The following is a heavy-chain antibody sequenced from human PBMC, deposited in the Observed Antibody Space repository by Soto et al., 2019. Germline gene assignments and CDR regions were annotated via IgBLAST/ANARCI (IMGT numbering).Heavy chain of an antibody. Sequence: GGSLRLSCAASGFTFSSYGMHWVRQAPGKGLEWVAVISYDGSNKYYADSVKGRFTISRDNSKDTLYLQMNSLRAEDTAVYYCAKDRSGVTTRRYYYYGMDVWGQGTTVTVSS. J-gene: IGHJ6*02. D-gene: IGHD4-17*01. CDR3: AKDRSGVTTRRYYYYGMDV. CDR2: ISYDGSNK. V-gene: IGHV3-30*18. CDR1: GFTFSSYG.